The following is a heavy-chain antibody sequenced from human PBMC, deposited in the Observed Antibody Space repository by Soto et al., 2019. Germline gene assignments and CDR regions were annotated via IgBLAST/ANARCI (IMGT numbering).Heavy chain of an antibody. CDR3: ARGAGILGDAFDI. Sequence: GLSLRLSSAASGFTFSSYSMNWVRQAPGKGLEWVSSISSSSSYIYYADSVKGRFTISRDNAKNSLYLQMNSLRAEDTAVYYCARGAGILGDAFDIWGQGTMVTVS. CDR2: ISSSSSYI. D-gene: IGHD1-26*01. CDR1: GFTFSSYS. V-gene: IGHV3-21*01. J-gene: IGHJ3*02.